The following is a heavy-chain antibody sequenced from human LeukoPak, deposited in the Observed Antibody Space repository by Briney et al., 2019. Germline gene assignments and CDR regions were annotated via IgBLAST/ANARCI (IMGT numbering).Heavy chain of an antibody. V-gene: IGHV3-30*03. CDR2: ISYDGSDK. J-gene: IGHJ4*02. CDR3: LSEYYDFWSGSN. CDR1: GFTFSSYG. Sequence: GRSLRLSCEASGFTFSSYGMHWVRQAPGKGLEWVAAISYDGSDKYYADSVKGRFTISRDNSKNSLYLQMNSLRAEDTALYYCLSEYYDFWSGSNWGQGTLVTVSS. D-gene: IGHD3-3*01.